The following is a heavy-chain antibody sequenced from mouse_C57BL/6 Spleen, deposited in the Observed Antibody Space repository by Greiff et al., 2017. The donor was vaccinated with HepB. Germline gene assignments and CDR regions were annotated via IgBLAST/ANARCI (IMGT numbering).Heavy chain of an antibody. J-gene: IGHJ4*01. Sequence: VQLQQSGPELVKPGASVKLSCKASGYAFSSSWMNWVQQRPGKGLEWIGRISPGDGDTNSHGKFKGKATLTADKSSSTAYMQLRSLASEDSAVYFCARMGALFSTRGPYYAMDYGGQGTSVTVAS. CDR1: GYAFSSSW. CDR3: ARMGALFSTRGPYYAMDY. CDR2: ISPGDGDT. D-gene: IGHD2-1*01. V-gene: IGHV1-82*01.